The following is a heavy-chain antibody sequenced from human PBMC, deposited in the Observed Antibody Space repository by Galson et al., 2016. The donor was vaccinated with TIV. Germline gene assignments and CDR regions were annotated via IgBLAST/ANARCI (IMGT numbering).Heavy chain of an antibody. J-gene: IGHJ6*02. CDR3: AKDRNTALDTYHYYYGMDV. V-gene: IGHV1-69*13. Sequence: SVKVSCKASGDTFTSYPFNWVRQAPGQGLEWMGGIIPLFGTANYAQKFQGRVTVTADESTSTVYLDLSSLRSEYTAVYYCAKDRNTALDTYHYYYGMDVWGQGTTVTVSS. CDR2: IIPLFGTA. CDR1: GDTFTSYP. D-gene: IGHD5-18*01.